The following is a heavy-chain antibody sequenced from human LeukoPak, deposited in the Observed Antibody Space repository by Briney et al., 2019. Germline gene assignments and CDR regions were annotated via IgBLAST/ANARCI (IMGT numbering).Heavy chain of an antibody. D-gene: IGHD3-10*01. V-gene: IGHV3-74*01. Sequence: GGSLRLSCAASGFTFSSYWMHGVRQAPGKGLVWVSRINSDGSSTSYADSGKGRFTISRDNAKNTLYLQMNSLRAEDTAVYYCARDEAMVREPYWEYYYYGMDVWGKGTTVTVSS. J-gene: IGHJ6*04. CDR3: ARDEAMVREPYWEYYYYGMDV. CDR1: GFTFSSYW. CDR2: INSDGSST.